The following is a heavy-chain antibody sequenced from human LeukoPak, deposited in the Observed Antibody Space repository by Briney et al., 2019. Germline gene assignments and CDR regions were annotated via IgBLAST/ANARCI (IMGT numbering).Heavy chain of an antibody. V-gene: IGHV4-59*08. CDR3: ARRIGVTTNWYFDL. Sequence: SETLSLTCIVSGGXISSYYCSWIRQPPGKGLEWIGYIYYSGSTNYNPSLKSRVTISVDTSKNQFSLKLSSVTAADTAVYYCARRIGVTTNWYFDLWGRGTLVTVSS. D-gene: IGHD4-17*01. CDR1: GGXISSYY. CDR2: IYYSGST. J-gene: IGHJ2*01.